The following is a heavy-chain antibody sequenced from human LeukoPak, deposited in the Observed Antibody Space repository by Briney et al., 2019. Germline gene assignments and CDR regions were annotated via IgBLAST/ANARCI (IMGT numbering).Heavy chain of an antibody. V-gene: IGHV3-49*04. D-gene: IGHD4-23*01. CDR2: IRSKAYGGTA. Sequence: PGGSLRLSCTAPGFTFGDYALSWVRQAPGKGLEWVGLIRSKAYGGTAEYAASVQGRFTISRDDSKSIADLQMNSLKTEDTALYYCTTSAVGIPGISWGQGTLVTVSS. CDR1: GFTFGDYA. J-gene: IGHJ5*02. CDR3: TTSAVGIPGIS.